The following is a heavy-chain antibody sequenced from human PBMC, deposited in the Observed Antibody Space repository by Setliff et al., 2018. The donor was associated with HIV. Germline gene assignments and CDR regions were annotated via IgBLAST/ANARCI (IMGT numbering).Heavy chain of an antibody. J-gene: IGHJ6*04. V-gene: IGHV4-39*07. CDR1: DSYDSISSNNYY. CDR2: IFHSGST. Sequence: SETLSLTCTVSDSYDSISSNNYYWGWIRQPPGKGLEWIGSIFHSGSTYYAPSLKSRVTISVDTSKNQFSLKLSAVTAADTAVYYCARAELHYDILTQFKSVDVWGKGTTVTVSS. D-gene: IGHD3-9*01. CDR3: ARAELHYDILTQFKSVDV.